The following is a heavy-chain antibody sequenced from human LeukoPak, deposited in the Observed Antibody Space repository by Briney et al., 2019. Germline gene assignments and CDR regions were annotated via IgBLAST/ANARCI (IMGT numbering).Heavy chain of an antibody. D-gene: IGHD3-22*01. CDR3: ARGPSYYDSNGYPPDFDY. Sequence: EASVKVSCKASGYTFTSYDIIWVRQATGQGLEWMGWISAYNGNTNYAQKLQGRVTMTTDTSTSTAYMELRSLRSDDTAVSYCARGPSYYDSNGYPPDFDYWGQGTLVTVSS. J-gene: IGHJ4*02. CDR1: GYTFTSYD. CDR2: ISAYNGNT. V-gene: IGHV1-18*01.